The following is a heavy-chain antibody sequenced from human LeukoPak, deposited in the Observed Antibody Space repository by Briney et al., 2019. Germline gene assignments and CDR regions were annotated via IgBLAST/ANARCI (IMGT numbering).Heavy chain of an antibody. CDR1: GFTFSSYG. D-gene: IGHD3-22*01. CDR3: ARDRDDSSGYYSPEYGY. Sequence: GGSLRLSCAASGFTFSSYGMHWVRQAPGKGLEWVAVIWYGGSNKYYADSVKGRFTISRDNSKNTLYIQMNSLRAEDTAVYYCARDRDDSSGYYSPEYGYWGQGTLVTVSS. J-gene: IGHJ4*02. CDR2: IWYGGSNK. V-gene: IGHV3-33*08.